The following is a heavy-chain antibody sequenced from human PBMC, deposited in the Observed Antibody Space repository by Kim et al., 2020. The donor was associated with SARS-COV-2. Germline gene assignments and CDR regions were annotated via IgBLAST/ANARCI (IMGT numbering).Heavy chain of an antibody. CDR1: GFTFSSYA. V-gene: IGHV3-64D*09. D-gene: IGHD1-20*01. J-gene: IGHJ4*02. CDR3: VKGRYNWIQGLFDY. CDR2: ISSNGGST. Sequence: GGSLRLSCSASGFTFSSYAMHWVRQAPGKGLEYVSAISSNGGSTYYADSVKGRFTISRDNSKNTLYLQMSSLRAEDTAVYYCVKGRYNWIQGLFDYWGQGTLVTVSS.